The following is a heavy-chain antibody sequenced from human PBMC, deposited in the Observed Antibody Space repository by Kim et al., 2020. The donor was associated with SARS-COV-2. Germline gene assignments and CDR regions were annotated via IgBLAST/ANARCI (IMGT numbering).Heavy chain of an antibody. Sequence: GRFTSSRDNAKNPLYLQMNGLRDEDTAVYYCARDPTYDFWSGYSRSFDYWGQGTLVTVSS. D-gene: IGHD3-3*01. V-gene: IGHV3-48*02. J-gene: IGHJ4*02. CDR3: ARDPTYDFWSGYSRSFDY.